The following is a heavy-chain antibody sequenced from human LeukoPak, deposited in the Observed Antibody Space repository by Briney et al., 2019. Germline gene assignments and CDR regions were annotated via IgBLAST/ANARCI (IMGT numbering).Heavy chain of an antibody. J-gene: IGHJ4*02. CDR3: ARVYYYASGRLDS. D-gene: IGHD3-10*01. Sequence: ASVKVSCKASGYTFTGYYIHCVRPAPGQGREWMGWINPNSGGTNYAQKCQGRVTMTRDTSISTAYMELSRLRSDDTAVFYCARVYYYASGRLDSWGQGTLITVSS. CDR2: INPNSGGT. CDR1: GYTFTGYY. V-gene: IGHV1-2*02.